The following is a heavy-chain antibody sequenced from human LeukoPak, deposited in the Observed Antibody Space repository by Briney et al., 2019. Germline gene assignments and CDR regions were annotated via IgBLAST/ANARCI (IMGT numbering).Heavy chain of an antibody. Sequence: GGSLRLSRAASGFTFSSYGMSWVRQAPGKGLDWVSGVSGGGGSTHYADSVTGRFTISRDNSKNSLYLQMNSLRAEDTAVYYCARGGLNGAYYYDSSGYPDYWGQGTLVTVSS. J-gene: IGHJ4*02. CDR3: ARGGLNGAYYYDSSGYPDY. CDR1: GFTFSSYG. V-gene: IGHV3-23*01. CDR2: VSGGGGST. D-gene: IGHD3-22*01.